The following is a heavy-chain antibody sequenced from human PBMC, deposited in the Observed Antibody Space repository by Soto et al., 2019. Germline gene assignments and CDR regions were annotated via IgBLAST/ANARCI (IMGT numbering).Heavy chain of an antibody. CDR2: ISAYNGNT. CDR1: GYSFTTYG. CDR3: AREGPAPYYYSGMDV. V-gene: IGHV1-18*01. Sequence: QVQLVQSGGEVKKPGASVKVSCKTSGYSFTTYGISWVRQAPGQGLEWMGWISAYNGNTNYAQKLQGRVTMTTDTATSTANMELRSLRSDDTAVYYCAREGPAPYYYSGMDVWGQGSTVTVSS. J-gene: IGHJ6*02.